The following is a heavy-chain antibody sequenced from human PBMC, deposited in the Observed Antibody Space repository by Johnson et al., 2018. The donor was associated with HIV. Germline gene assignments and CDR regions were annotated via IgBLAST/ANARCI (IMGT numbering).Heavy chain of an antibody. D-gene: IGHD6-6*01. V-gene: IGHV3-30*04. CDR3: ARAERSSSGVDAFDI. CDR1: GFSFSDYF. CDR2: ISYDGSNK. Sequence: QVQLVESGGGLVKPGGSLRLSCAASGFSFSDYFVSWIRQAPGKGLEWVAVISYDGSNKYYADSVKGRFTISRDNSKNTLYLQMNSLRAEDTAVYYCARAERSSSGVDAFDIWGQGTMVTVSS. J-gene: IGHJ3*02.